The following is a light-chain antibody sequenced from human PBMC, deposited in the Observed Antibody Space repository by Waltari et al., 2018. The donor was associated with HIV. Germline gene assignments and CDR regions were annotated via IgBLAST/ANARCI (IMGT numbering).Light chain of an antibody. J-gene: IGKJ2*01. V-gene: IGKV1-5*03. CDR1: QNVGAF. CDR2: QAS. CDR3: HQYASFSGT. Sequence: DIRLTQSPSTVSASAGGRVAITCRAGQNVGAFLAWYQQKPGKPPKLLIFQASILEGGVPSRFSGSVSGSDFTLTINGLQSDDFATYYCHQYASFSGTFGQGTKVEL.